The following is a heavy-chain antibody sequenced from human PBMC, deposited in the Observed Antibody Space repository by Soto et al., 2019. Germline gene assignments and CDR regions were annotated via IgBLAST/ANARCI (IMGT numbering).Heavy chain of an antibody. D-gene: IGHD3-22*01. CDR2: IDPSDSYT. CDR1: GYSFTSYW. CDR3: AREYHPYYYDSKDYNYYYGMDV. V-gene: IGHV5-10-1*01. Sequence: GESLKISCKGSGYSFTSYWISWVRQMPGKGLEWMGRIDPSDSYTNYSPSFQGHVTISADKSISTAYLQWSSLKASDTAMYYCAREYHPYYYDSKDYNYYYGMDVWGQGTTVTVSS. J-gene: IGHJ6*02.